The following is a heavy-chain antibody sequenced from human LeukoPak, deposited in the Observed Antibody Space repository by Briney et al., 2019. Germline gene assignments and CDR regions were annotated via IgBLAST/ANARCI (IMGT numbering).Heavy chain of an antibody. CDR3: AKERDYGPADY. CDR2: LSGSGSST. D-gene: IGHD4/OR15-4a*01. Sequence: GGSLRLSCVTSGFIFNKHAMSWVRQAPGKGLEWVSGLSGSGSSTDYADSVKGRFTVSRDNSKNTLFLQMNSLRAEDTAIYYCAKERDYGPADYWGQGTLVTVSS. J-gene: IGHJ4*02. V-gene: IGHV3-23*01. CDR1: GFIFNKHA.